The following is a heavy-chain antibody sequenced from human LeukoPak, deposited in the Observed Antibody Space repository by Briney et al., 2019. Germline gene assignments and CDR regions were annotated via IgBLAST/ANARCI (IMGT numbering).Heavy chain of an antibody. Sequence: PSETLSLTCTVPGGSISSSSYYWGWIRQPPGRGLEWIGRIYYSGSTYYNPSLKSRVTISVDTSKNQFSLKLSSVTAADTAVYYCAINPGGPPESETGEAFFDYWGQGTLVTVSS. V-gene: IGHV4-39*07. CDR2: IYYSGST. CDR3: AINPGGPPESETGEAFFDY. D-gene: IGHD7-27*01. J-gene: IGHJ4*02. CDR1: GGSISSSSYY.